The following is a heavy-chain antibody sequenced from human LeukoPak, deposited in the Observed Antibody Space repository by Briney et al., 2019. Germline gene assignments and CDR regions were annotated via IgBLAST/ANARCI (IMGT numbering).Heavy chain of an antibody. V-gene: IGHV3-74*01. D-gene: IGHD2-15*01. CDR1: GFTFSSHW. Sequence: GGSLRLSCAASGFTFSSHWMHWVRQAPGKGLVWVSRINSDGSSISYADSVKGRLTISRDNSKNTLYLQMNSLRAEDTAVYYCAKAEGYCSGTWCFRWFDWWGQGTLVTVSS. CDR2: INSDGSSI. CDR3: AKAEGYCSGTWCFRWFDW. J-gene: IGHJ4*02.